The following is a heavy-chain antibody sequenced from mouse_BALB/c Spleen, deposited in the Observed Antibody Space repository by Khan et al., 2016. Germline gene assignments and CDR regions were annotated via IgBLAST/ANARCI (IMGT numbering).Heavy chain of an antibody. J-gene: IGHJ4*01. Sequence: QVQLKESGAELVKPGASVKLSCKASGYTFAESTVHWVKQRSGQGLEWIGWFYPRSGSIKYNEKFKDKATLTADKSSSTVYLELSRLTSEDSAVYVCARHEDAYDGDAMDCWGQGTSVTVSS. V-gene: IGHV1-62-2*01. CDR2: FYPRSGSI. CDR3: ARHEDAYDGDAMDC. D-gene: IGHD2-12*01. CDR1: GYTFAEST.